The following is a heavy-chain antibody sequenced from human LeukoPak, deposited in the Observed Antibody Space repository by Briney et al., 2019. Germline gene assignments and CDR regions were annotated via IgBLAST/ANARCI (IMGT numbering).Heavy chain of an antibody. CDR2: INHSGST. D-gene: IGHD6-13*01. Sequence: SETLSLTCAVYGGSFSGYYWSWLRQPPGKGLEWIGEINHSGSTNYNPSLVSRGTISVDTSKNQFTLKLSSVTAAGTAVYYCARGLYVGYGSRRNWFDPWGQGTRVTVSS. CDR3: ARGLYVGYGSRRNWFDP. CDR1: GGSFSGYY. J-gene: IGHJ5*02. V-gene: IGHV4-34*01.